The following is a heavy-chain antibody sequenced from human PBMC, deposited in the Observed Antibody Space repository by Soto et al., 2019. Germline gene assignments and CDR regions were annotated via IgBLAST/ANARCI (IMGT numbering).Heavy chain of an antibody. Sequence: SVKVSCKASGGTFSSYAISWVRQAPGQGLEWMGGIIPIFGTANYAQKFQGRVTITADESTSTAYMELSSLRSEDTAVYYCARDGGGNSYFDYWGQGTLVTVSS. J-gene: IGHJ4*02. V-gene: IGHV1-69*13. CDR1: GGTFSSYA. CDR3: ARDGGGNSYFDY. CDR2: IIPIFGTA. D-gene: IGHD2-21*02.